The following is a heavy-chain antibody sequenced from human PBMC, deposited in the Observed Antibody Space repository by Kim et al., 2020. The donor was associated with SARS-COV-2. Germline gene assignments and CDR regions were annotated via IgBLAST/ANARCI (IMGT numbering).Heavy chain of an antibody. CDR1: GFTFSSYS. D-gene: IGHD6-6*01. Sequence: GGSLRLSCAASGFTFSSYSMNWVRQAPGKGLEWVSSISSSSSYIYYADSVKGRFTISRDNAKNSLYLQMNSLRAEDTAVYYCARVVSSSSTADYWGQGTLVTVSS. CDR2: ISSSSSYI. V-gene: IGHV3-21*01. CDR3: ARVVSSSSTADY. J-gene: IGHJ4*02.